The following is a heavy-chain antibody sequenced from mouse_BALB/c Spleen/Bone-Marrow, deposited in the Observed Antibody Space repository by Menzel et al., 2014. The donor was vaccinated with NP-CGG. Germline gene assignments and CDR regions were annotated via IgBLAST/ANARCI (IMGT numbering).Heavy chain of an antibody. CDR3: ARGGIYYGNSQFAY. V-gene: IGHV1-80*01. CDR1: GYAFSSYW. CDR2: IHPGEGDT. Sequence: VQVVESGAELVRPGSSVKISRKASGYAFSSYWMNWVKQRPGQGLEWIGQIHPGEGDTNYNGKFKVKATLTADKSSSTANTQLSSLTSEDSAVYFCARGGIYYGNSQFAYWGRGTLVTVSA. D-gene: IGHD2-1*01. J-gene: IGHJ3*01.